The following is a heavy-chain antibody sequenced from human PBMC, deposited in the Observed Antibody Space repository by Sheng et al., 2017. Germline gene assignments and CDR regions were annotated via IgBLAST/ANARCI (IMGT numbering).Heavy chain of an antibody. D-gene: IGHD4-4*01. J-gene: IGHJ3*01. Sequence: QVQLVQSGAEVKKPGSSVKVSCKASGGTFSSYGISWVRQAPGQGLEWMGGITPILGIVKLRTEVPGQSHDYRGQNPTSTAYMELSSLRSGDAAIYYCATDRRNSDAFDLWGQGT. V-gene: IGHV1-69*10. CDR1: GGTFSSYG. CDR2: ITPILGIV. CDR3: ATDRRNSDAFDL.